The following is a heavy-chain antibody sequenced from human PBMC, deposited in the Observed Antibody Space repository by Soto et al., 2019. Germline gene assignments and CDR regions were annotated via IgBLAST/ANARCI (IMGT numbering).Heavy chain of an antibody. V-gene: IGHV4-30-4*01. CDR2: IYYSGST. CDR1: GGSISSGDYY. CDR3: ATQNSYGLRDSDY. Sequence: SETLSLTCTVSGGSISSGDYYWSWIRQPPGKGLEWIGYIYYSGSTYYNPSLKSRVTISVDTSKNQFSLKLSSVTAADTAVYYCATQNSYGLRDSDYWGQGTLVTVSS. D-gene: IGHD5-18*01. J-gene: IGHJ4*02.